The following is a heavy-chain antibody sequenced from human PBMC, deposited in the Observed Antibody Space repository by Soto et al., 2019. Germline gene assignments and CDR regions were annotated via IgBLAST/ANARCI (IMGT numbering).Heavy chain of an antibody. CDR3: ARRSGATGSGWYRRPTYGMDV. J-gene: IGHJ6*02. Sequence: PSETLSLTCPVSGGSIRSSSYYWGWIRQPPGKGLEWIGSIYYSGSTYYNPSLKSRVTISVDTSKNQFSLKLSSVTAADTAVYYCARRSGATGSGWYRRPTYGMDVWGQGTTVTVS. CDR1: GGSIRSSSYY. V-gene: IGHV4-39*01. CDR2: IYYSGST. D-gene: IGHD6-19*01.